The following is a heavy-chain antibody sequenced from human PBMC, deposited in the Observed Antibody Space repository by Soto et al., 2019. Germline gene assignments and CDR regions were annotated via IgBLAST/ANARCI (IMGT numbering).Heavy chain of an antibody. CDR1: GYSFTSYC. D-gene: IGHD1-1*01. CDR2: IDPSDAYT. CDR3: GEHHSDPTETDDAFDI. Sequence: WESLKIPSNGSGYSFTSYCISWVRQMPGKGLEWMGKIDPSDAYTNYSPSFQGHVTISADNSISTSYLQWSSLKASDTANFYFGEHHSDPTETDDAFDIWGQGTMVTVSS. V-gene: IGHV5-10-1*01. J-gene: IGHJ3*02.